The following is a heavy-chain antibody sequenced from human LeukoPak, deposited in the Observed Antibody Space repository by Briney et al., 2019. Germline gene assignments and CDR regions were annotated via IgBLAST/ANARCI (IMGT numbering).Heavy chain of an antibody. Sequence: GGSLRLSCAASGFTVSSNYMSWVRQAPGKGLEWVSIIYSDGTTYYADSVKGRFTISRDNSKNTLYLQMHSLRAEDTAIYYCAKDRRLPWDYFDSWGQGTQVTVSS. V-gene: IGHV3-53*01. D-gene: IGHD5-12*01. CDR1: GFTVSSNY. CDR2: IYSDGTT. CDR3: AKDRRLPWDYFDS. J-gene: IGHJ4*02.